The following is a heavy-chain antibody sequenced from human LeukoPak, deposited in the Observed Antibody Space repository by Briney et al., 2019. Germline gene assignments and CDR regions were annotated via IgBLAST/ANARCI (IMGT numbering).Heavy chain of an antibody. D-gene: IGHD3-9*01. Sequence: GSSVKVSCKASGGTFTSYAISWVRQAPGQGLEWMGGIIPIFGTANYAQKFQGRVTITADESTSTDYMELSSLRSEDTAVYYCARGFTYYDILTGYYTVAEYFQHWGQGTLVTVSS. J-gene: IGHJ1*01. CDR3: ARGFTYYDILTGYYTVAEYFQH. CDR2: IIPIFGTA. CDR1: GGTFTSYA. V-gene: IGHV1-69*01.